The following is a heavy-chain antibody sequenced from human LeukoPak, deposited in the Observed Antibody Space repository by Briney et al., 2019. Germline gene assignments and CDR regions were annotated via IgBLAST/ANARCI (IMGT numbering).Heavy chain of an antibody. V-gene: IGHV4-38-2*02. CDR2: IYHTGNT. J-gene: IGHJ4*02. Sequence: SETLSLTCTVSDYSISNGYYWGWIRQPPGKGLEWIASIYHTGNTFYNPSLKSRVTISVATSKNQFSLKLSSVSAADTAVYYCARVLDYYGSGTYSFDYWGQGILVTVSS. D-gene: IGHD3-10*01. CDR1: DYSISNGYY. CDR3: ARVLDYYGSGTYSFDY.